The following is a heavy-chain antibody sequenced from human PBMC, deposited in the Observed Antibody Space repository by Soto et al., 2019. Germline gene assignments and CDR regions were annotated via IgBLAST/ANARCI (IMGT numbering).Heavy chain of an antibody. CDR1: GFTFTKYS. CDR2: ISSTTNYI. CDR3: ARESEDLTSNFDY. J-gene: IGHJ4*02. V-gene: IGHV3-21*06. Sequence: PGGSLRLSCAASGFTFTKYSMNWVRQAPGKGLEWVSSISSTTNYIYYGDSMKGRFTISRDNAKNSLYLEMNSLRAEDTAVYYCARESEDLTSNFDYWGQGTLVTVSS.